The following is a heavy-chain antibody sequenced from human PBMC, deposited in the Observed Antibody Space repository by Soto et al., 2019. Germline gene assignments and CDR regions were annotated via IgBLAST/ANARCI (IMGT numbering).Heavy chain of an antibody. J-gene: IGHJ5*01. CDR2: MHRNGGST. V-gene: IGHV3-20*04. Sequence: EVQLVESGGGVVRPGGSLRLACAVSGFSLDEYGMSWVRQAPGKGLEWVSGMHRNGGSTGYADSVKGRFTISRDDAKNSLSLQMNRLRAEDTAFYYCARDHRWGYEYGDYGESWGHGTLVTVSS. CDR1: GFSLDEYG. D-gene: IGHD4-17*01. CDR3: ARDHRWGYEYGDYGES.